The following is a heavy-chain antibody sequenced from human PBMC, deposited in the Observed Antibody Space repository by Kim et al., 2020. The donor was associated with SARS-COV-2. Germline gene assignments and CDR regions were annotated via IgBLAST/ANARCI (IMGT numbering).Heavy chain of an antibody. CDR3: AIRGSNYGAYHY. CDR2: ISHTGDIT. Sequence: GGSPRLSCAGSGFTFSSYGMSWVRQAPGKGLEWVSAISHTGDITDYADSMKGRFTISRDNSKNTLYLQMNSLRADDTALYYCAIRGSNYGAYHYWGQGTLVTVSS. J-gene: IGHJ4*02. D-gene: IGHD4-17*01. CDR1: GFTFSSYG. V-gene: IGHV3-23*01.